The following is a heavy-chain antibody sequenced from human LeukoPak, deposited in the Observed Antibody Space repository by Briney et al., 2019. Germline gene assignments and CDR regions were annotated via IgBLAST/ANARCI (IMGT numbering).Heavy chain of an antibody. CDR2: IIPIFGTA. V-gene: IGHV1-69*13. CDR3: ARVLCSGGSCYYYYYMDV. J-gene: IGHJ6*03. CDR1: GGTFSSYA. Sequence: SVKVSCKASGGTFSSYAISWVRQAPGQGLEWMGGIIPIFGTANYAQKFQGRVTITADESTSTAYMELSSLRSEDTAVYYCARVLCSGGSCYYYYYMDVWGKGTTVTVS. D-gene: IGHD2-15*01.